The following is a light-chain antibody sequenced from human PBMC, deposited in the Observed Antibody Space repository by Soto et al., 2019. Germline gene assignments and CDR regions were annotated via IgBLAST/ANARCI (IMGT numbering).Light chain of an antibody. V-gene: IGKV1-39*01. CDR2: DES. CDR3: QQSYRTPYT. CDR1: QDIDIY. Sequence: TQMTQSPSSLSASVGDRVTITCRASQDIDIYLSWHQQKPGKVPKLLIYDESTLQSGVPSRFSGSGSGTDFTLTINNLQPEDFATYYCQQSYRTPYTFGQGTKVDIK. J-gene: IGKJ2*01.